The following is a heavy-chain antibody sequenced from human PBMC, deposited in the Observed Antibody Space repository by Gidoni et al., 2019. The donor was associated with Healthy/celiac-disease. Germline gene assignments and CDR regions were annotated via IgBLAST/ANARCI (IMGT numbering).Heavy chain of an antibody. CDR2: INPSGGST. V-gene: IGHV1-46*01. CDR1: VYTFTSYY. J-gene: IGHJ6*03. Sequence: VQLVQSGAEVKKPGASVHVSCKASVYTFTSYYMHWVRQAPGQGLEWMGIINPSGGSTSYAQKFQGRVTMTRDTSTSTVYMELSSLRSEDTAVYYCARERDYYGSGSQYYMDVWGKGTTVTVSS. CDR3: ARERDYYGSGSQYYMDV. D-gene: IGHD3-10*01.